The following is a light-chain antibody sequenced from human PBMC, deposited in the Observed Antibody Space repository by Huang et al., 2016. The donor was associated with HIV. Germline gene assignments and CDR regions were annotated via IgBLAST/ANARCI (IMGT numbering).Light chain of an antibody. CDR3: HQHSSWPGT. J-gene: IGKJ1*01. CDR2: DAS. CDR1: QSVGSY. V-gene: IGKV3-11*01. Sequence: DIVLTQSPATLSLSPGERATLSCRAGQSVGSYLAWYQHTPGQAPRLLVSDASHRAPGIPARFSGSGSGTDFTLTISSLEPEDFAVYYCHQHSSWPGTFGQGTRVEIK.